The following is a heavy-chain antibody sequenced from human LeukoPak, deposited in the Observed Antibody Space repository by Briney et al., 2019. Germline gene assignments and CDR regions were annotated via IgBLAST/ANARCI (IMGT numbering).Heavy chain of an antibody. CDR2: MNGDGSQI. D-gene: IGHD1-26*01. CDR3: VAWGNSGNS. V-gene: IGHV3-7*01. Sequence: QAGGSLRLSCAASGFTFSGHWMSWVRQAPAKGLEWVAHMNGDGSQIYYMDFVKGRSTISRDNAKNSLYLQMNGLRAEDTAVYYCVAWGNSGNSWGQGTMVIVSS. CDR1: GFTFSGHW. J-gene: IGHJ3*01.